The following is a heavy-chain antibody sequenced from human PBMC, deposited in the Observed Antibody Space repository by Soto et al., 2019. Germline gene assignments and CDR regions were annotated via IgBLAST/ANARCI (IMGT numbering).Heavy chain of an antibody. V-gene: IGHV1-69*17. D-gene: IGHD3-9*01. Sequence: QVQLVQSETEVKKPGSSVRVSCKASGGPFSSYGITWVRLVPGQGLEWMGGIMPVFDIVNYAQKFQGRVSITADKSTSTAYMELSSLRSEDTAVYYCARYYDILTGDFGSWGQGTLVTVSS. CDR3: ARYYDILTGDFGS. J-gene: IGHJ4*02. CDR1: GGPFSSYG. CDR2: IMPVFDIV.